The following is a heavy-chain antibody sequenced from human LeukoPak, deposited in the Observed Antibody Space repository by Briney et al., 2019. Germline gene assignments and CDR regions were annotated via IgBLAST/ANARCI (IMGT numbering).Heavy chain of an antibody. CDR1: GFTFDDYA. Sequence: GGSLRLSCAASGFTFDDYAMHWVRQAPGKGLEWVSGISWNSGSIGYADSVKGRFTISRDNAKNSLYLQMNSLRAEDTAVYYCARDRSPSGLDYWGQGTLVTVSS. CDR2: ISWNSGSI. CDR3: ARDRSPSGLDY. V-gene: IGHV3-9*01. D-gene: IGHD6-25*01. J-gene: IGHJ4*02.